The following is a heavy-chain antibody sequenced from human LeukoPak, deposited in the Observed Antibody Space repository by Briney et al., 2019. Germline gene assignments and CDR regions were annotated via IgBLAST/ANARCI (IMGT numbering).Heavy chain of an antibody. CDR3: ASHYYASSGSLFDS. Sequence: PSETLPLTCAVSGYSISSGYYWVWIRQPPGKGLEWIGSVYHTGSTYYHPSLKSRVTISLDTSKNQFSLRLTSVTAADTALYYCASHYYASSGSLFDSWGRGSLVTVSS. J-gene: IGHJ4*02. CDR2: VYHTGST. CDR1: GYSISSGYY. V-gene: IGHV4-38-2*01. D-gene: IGHD3-22*01.